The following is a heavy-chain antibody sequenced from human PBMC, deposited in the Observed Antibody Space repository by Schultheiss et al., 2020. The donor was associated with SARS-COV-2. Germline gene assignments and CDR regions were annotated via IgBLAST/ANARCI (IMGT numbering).Heavy chain of an antibody. J-gene: IGHJ4*02. CDR1: GGSFSGYY. D-gene: IGHD2-2*01. V-gene: IGHV4-34*01. Sequence: GSLRLSCAVYGGSFSGYYWGWIRLPPGKGLEWIGNIHHRGTTYYNPSLKSRVTLSMDASTNQVSLTLTSVTTADTALYYCARVGPAAVPYFDNWGQGTLVTVSS. CDR3: ARVGPAAVPYFDN. CDR2: IHHRGTT.